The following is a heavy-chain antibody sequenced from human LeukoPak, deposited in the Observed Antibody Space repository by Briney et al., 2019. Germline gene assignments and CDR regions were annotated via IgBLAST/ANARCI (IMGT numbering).Heavy chain of an antibody. V-gene: IGHV1-69*04. CDR1: GGTFSSYA. J-gene: IGHJ4*02. CDR3: ARGILTGTAAY. D-gene: IGHD1-7*01. Sequence: ASVKVSCKASGGTFSSYAVSWVRPAPGQGLEWMGRIIPILGIANYAQKFQGRVTITADKSTSTAYMELSSLRSEDTAVYYCARGILTGTAAYWGQGTLVTVSS. CDR2: IIPILGIA.